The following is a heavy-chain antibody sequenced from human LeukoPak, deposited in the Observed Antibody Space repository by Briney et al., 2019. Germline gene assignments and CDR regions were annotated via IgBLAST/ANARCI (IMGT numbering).Heavy chain of an antibody. D-gene: IGHD4-17*01. Sequence: PSETLSLTCAVYGGSFSGYYWSWIRQPPGKGLEWIGEINHSGSTNYNPSLKSRVTISVDTSKDQFSLKLSSVIAADTAVHYYAQRYGAKNWFDPWGQGTLVTVYS. CDR1: GGSFSGYY. CDR3: AQRYGAKNWFDP. V-gene: IGHV4-34*01. J-gene: IGHJ5*02. CDR2: INHSGST.